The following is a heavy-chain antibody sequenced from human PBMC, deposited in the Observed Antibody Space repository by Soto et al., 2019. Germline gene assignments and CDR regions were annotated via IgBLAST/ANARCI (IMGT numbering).Heavy chain of an antibody. J-gene: IGHJ6*02. CDR1: GFTFSHYY. V-gene: IGHV3-11*01. Sequence: GGSVRLSGPASGFTFSHYYMSWIRHALGKGLGWVSYISSSGSTVSYADAMQRRVTTFRDNAKNLPYLQMKSLRAEDTAVYYWARKRGCGYGMDVWGQGTRVTVYS. CDR2: ISSSGSTV. D-gene: IGHD3-10*01. CDR3: ARKRGCGYGMDV.